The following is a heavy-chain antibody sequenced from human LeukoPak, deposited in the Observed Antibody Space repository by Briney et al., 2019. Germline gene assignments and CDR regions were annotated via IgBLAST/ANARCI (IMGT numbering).Heavy chain of an antibody. CDR3: ARGMKGAAAGDY. Sequence: GASVNVSCKASGYTFTVYYMHWVRQAPGQGLEWMGWINPNSGGTNYAQKFQGWVTMTRDTSISTAYMELSRLRSDDTAVYYCARGMKGAAAGDYWGQGTLVTVSS. J-gene: IGHJ4*02. V-gene: IGHV1-2*04. CDR1: GYTFTVYY. D-gene: IGHD6-13*01. CDR2: INPNSGGT.